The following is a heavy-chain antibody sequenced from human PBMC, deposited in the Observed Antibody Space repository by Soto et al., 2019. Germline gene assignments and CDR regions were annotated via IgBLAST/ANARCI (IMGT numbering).Heavy chain of an antibody. J-gene: IGHJ6*02. Sequence: QVLLVQSGAEVKKPGASVKVSCKASGYTFTDYYIHWVRQAPGQGLEWMGWIDGDSGDTKYAQKCQDWVTMTRDTSINTAYMELSRMKSDDTAVYYCARTPNNGRAGVYGMDVWGQGTTVTVSS. CDR2: IDGDSGDT. V-gene: IGHV1-2*04. D-gene: IGHD1-26*01. CDR1: GYTFTDYY. CDR3: ARTPNNGRAGVYGMDV.